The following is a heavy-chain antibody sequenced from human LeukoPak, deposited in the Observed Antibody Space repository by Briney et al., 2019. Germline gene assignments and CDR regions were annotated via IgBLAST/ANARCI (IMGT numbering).Heavy chain of an antibody. J-gene: IGHJ4*02. CDR2: IYRGGSK. Sequence: PGGSLRLSCAASGFTVSSYYMSWVRQAPGKGLEWVSVIYRGGSKYYADSVKGRFTISRDNSKNTLYLQMNSLRAEDTAVYHCAREVDSGYGGFFDFWGQGTLVTVSS. CDR3: AREVDSGYGGFFDF. D-gene: IGHD5-12*01. V-gene: IGHV3-66*01. CDR1: GFTVSSYY.